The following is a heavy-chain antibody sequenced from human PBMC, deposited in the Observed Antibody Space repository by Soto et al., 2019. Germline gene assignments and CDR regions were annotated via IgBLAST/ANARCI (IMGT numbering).Heavy chain of an antibody. D-gene: IGHD6-6*01. V-gene: IGHV4-61*01. CDR3: ARDDPSIAARPLDY. Sequence: PSETLSLTCTVSGGSVSSGSYYWSWIRQPPGKGLEWIGYIYYSGSTNYNPSLKSRVTISVDTSKNQFSLKLSSVTAADTAVYYCARDDPSIAARPLDYWGQGTLVTV. J-gene: IGHJ4*02. CDR1: GGSVSSGSYY. CDR2: IYYSGST.